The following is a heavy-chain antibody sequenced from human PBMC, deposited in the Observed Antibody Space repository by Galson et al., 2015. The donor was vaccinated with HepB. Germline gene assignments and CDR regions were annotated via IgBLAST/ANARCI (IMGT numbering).Heavy chain of an antibody. V-gene: IGHV1-69*13. CDR1: GGTFSSYA. CDR3: ARVMTYDFWSGSFDP. D-gene: IGHD3-3*01. CDR2: IIPIFGTA. J-gene: IGHJ5*02. Sequence: SVKVSCKASGGTFSSYAISWVRQAPGQGLEWMGGIIPIFGTANYAQKFQGRVTITADESTSTAYMELSSLRSVDTAVYYCARVMTYDFWSGSFDPWGQGTLVTVSS.